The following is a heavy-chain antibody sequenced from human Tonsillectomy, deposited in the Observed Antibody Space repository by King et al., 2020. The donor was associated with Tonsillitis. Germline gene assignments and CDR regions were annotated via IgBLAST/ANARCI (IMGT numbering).Heavy chain of an antibody. CDR2: IKQDGSEK. J-gene: IGHJ3*02. Sequence: DVQLVESGGGLVQPGGSLRLSCAASGFTFSSYWMSWVRQAPGKGLEWVANIKQDGSEKYYVDSVKGRFTISRDNAKNSLYLQMNSLRAEDPAVYYCARVGGYGDGAFDIWGQGTMVTVSS. V-gene: IGHV3-7*03. D-gene: IGHD3-10*01. CDR1: GFTFSSYW. CDR3: ARVGGYGDGAFDI.